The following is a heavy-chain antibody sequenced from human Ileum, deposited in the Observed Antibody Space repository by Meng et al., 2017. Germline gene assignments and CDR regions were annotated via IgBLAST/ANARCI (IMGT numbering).Heavy chain of an antibody. Sequence: GESLKISCVGSGLSFTDAWMSWVGQVPGKGLEWVGRIERNTDGGTTDYAAPVKGRFTISRDDSKNTLYLEMDSLISEDTAVYFCATGAAAADHWGQGTLVTVS. J-gene: IGHJ4*02. CDR3: ATGAAAADH. V-gene: IGHV3-15*04. CDR2: IERNTDGGTT. CDR1: GLSFTDAW. D-gene: IGHD6-13*01.